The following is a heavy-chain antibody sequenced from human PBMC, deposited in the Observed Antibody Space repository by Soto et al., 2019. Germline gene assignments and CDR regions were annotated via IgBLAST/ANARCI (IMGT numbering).Heavy chain of an antibody. CDR3: ARGRRETNWGFARRDY. Sequence: SETLYLTCAVYGGYFSGYYWSWIRQPPGKGLEWIGEINHSGSTNYKPSLKSRVTISVDTSKNQFSLKLSSVTVADTAVYYCARGRRETNWGFARRDYWGQGTLVTVSS. D-gene: IGHD7-27*01. CDR2: INHSGST. CDR1: GGYFSGYY. J-gene: IGHJ4*02. V-gene: IGHV4-34*01.